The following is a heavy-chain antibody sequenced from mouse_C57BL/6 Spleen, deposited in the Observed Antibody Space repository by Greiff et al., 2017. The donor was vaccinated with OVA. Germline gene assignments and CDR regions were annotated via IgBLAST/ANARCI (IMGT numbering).Heavy chain of an antibody. Sequence: VQLQQPGAELVMPGASVKLSCKASGYTFTSYWMHWVKQRPGQGLEWIGEIDPSDSYTNYNQKFKGKSTLTVDKSSSTAYMQLSSLTSEDSAVYYCARQGGPYYFDYWGQGTTLTVSS. V-gene: IGHV1-69*01. CDR3: ARQGGPYYFDY. CDR2: IDPSDSYT. CDR1: GYTFTSYW. J-gene: IGHJ2*01.